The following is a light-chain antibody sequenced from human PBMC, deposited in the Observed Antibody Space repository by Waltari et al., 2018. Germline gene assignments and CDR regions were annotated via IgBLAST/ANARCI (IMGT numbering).Light chain of an antibody. CDR2: AVS. CDR3: CSYAGSSTLV. J-gene: IGLJ3*02. V-gene: IGLV2-23*02. Sequence: QSALTQPASVSGSPGQSITISCTGTSSDVGSYNLVSWFQQHPGKAPKLMIYAVSKRPPGVSNRFSGSKSGNTAYLTISGLQAEDEADYYCCSYAGSSTLVFGGGTKLTVL. CDR1: SSDVGSYNL.